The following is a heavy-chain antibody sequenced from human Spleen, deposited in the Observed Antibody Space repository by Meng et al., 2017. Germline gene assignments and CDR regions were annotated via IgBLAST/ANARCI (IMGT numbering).Heavy chain of an antibody. D-gene: IGHD6-19*01. Sequence: GESLKISCAASGFTFSTYNMNWVRQTPGKGLEWVSFISAGTSYKYYADSVKGRFTISRDNAKNSLYLQMNSLRAEDTAVYYCAIGSGWYPGDYWGQGTLVTVSS. V-gene: IGHV3-21*06. CDR3: AIGSGWYPGDY. J-gene: IGHJ4*02. CDR1: GFTFSTYN. CDR2: ISAGTSYK.